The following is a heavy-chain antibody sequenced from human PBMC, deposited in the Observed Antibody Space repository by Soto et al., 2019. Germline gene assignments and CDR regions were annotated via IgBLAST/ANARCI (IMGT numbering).Heavy chain of an antibody. Sequence: PGGSLRLSCVASGFTFSSYGMHWVRQAPGKGLEWVAVIWYDGSNKYYADSVKGRFIISRDNSKNTLYLQMNSLRAEDTAVYYCARELGYCSSTSCYKGYYGMDVWGPGTTVTVS. CDR1: GFTFSSYG. D-gene: IGHD2-2*02. CDR3: ARELGYCSSTSCYKGYYGMDV. V-gene: IGHV3-33*01. J-gene: IGHJ6*02. CDR2: IWYDGSNK.